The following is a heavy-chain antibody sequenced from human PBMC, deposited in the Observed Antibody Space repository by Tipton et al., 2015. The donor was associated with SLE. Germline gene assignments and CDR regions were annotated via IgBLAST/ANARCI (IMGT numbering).Heavy chain of an antibody. CDR2: IRGSGDTT. J-gene: IGHJ3*02. CDR1: GFTFSNYA. CDR3: ARAITMIRDAFDI. D-gene: IGHD3-22*01. Sequence: SLRLSCVGSGFTFSNYAMSWVRQAPGKGLEWVSAIRGSGDTTYYADSVKGRFTISRDNSKNTLYLQMNSLRAEDTAVYYCARAITMIRDAFDIWGQGTMVTVSS. V-gene: IGHV3-23*01.